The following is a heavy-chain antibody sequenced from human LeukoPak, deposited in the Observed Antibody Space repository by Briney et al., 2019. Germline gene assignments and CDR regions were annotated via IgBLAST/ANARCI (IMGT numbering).Heavy chain of an antibody. D-gene: IGHD1-1*01. CDR1: GFTFYDYA. CDR3: ARDPPNGNSR. V-gene: IGHV3-9*01. J-gene: IGHJ4*02. Sequence: PGRSLRLSCAASGFTFYDYAMHWVRQAPGKGLEWVSGISWNSGSIGYADSVKGRFTISRDNAKNSLYLQMNSLRAEDTAVYYCARDPPNGNSRWGQGTLVTVSS. CDR2: ISWNSGSI.